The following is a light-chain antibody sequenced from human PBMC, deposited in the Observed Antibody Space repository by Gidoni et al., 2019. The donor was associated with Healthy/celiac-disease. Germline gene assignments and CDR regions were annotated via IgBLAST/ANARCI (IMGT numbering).Light chain of an antibody. J-gene: IGKJ4*01. V-gene: IGKV3-20*01. CDR1: QSVSSSY. Sequence: EIVLTQSPGTLSLSPGERANLSCRARQSVSSSYLAWYQQKHGQASRHLLYGASSRATGSPDRFSGSGSGTAFSLLISRLEQEDDVVSYCQQHGSSPLTFGGGTKVEIK. CDR2: GAS. CDR3: QQHGSSPLT.